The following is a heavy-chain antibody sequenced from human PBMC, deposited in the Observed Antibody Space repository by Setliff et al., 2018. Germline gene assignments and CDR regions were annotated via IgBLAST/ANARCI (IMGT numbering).Heavy chain of an antibody. CDR1: GFTFSTRA. V-gene: IGHV3-23*01. D-gene: IGHD5-18*01. CDR3: ARLIGYSYGYYYHYVDV. CDR2: ISGSGDGDKT. J-gene: IGHJ6*03. Sequence: ETLSLSCAASGFTFSTRAMSWVRQTPRKGLGWVSAISGSGDGDKTHYADSAKGRFTISRDNSKNSLYLEMSSLRADDTALYYCARLIGYSYGYYYHYVDVWGKGTTVTVSS.